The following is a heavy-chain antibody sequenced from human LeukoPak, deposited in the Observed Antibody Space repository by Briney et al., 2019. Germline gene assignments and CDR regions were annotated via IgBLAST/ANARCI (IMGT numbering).Heavy chain of an antibody. CDR2: ISGSGSKI. CDR1: GFSFSDYY. J-gene: IGHJ4*02. Sequence: GGSLRLSCAASGFSFSDYYMTWIRQAPWKGLEWVSYISGSGSKIDYADSVKGRFTISRDNAKNSVYLQMNSLRAEDTAVFYCAVSANGGNSFWNYWGQGTLVTVSS. V-gene: IGHV3-11*01. D-gene: IGHD4-23*01. CDR3: AVSANGGNSFWNY.